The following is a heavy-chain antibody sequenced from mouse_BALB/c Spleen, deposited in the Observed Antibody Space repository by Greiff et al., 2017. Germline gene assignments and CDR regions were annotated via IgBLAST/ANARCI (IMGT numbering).Heavy chain of an antibody. CDR1: GYSITSDYA. V-gene: IGHV3-2*02. CDR3: ANYGLYDMDY. D-gene: IGHD1-1*02. Sequence: EVQLQESGPGLVKPSQSLSLTCTVTGYSITSDYAWNWIRQFPGNKLEWMGYISYSGSTSYNPSLKSRISITRDTSKNQFFLQLNSVTTEDTATYYCANYGLYDMDYWGQGTSVTVSS. CDR2: ISYSGST. J-gene: IGHJ4*01.